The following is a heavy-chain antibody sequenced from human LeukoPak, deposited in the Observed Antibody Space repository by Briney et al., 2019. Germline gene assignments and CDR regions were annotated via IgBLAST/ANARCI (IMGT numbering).Heavy chain of an antibody. Sequence: SVKVSCKASGCTFSSSAITWVRQAPGQGLEWMGRIIPVLNITNYAQKFQGRVTITADTSTSTAYMELSSLRSEETAVYYCARDQGLTAPPPYGLDVWGQGTTVTVSS. J-gene: IGHJ6*02. V-gene: IGHV1-69*04. CDR2: IIPVLNIT. D-gene: IGHD5-18*01. CDR3: ARDQGLTAPPPYGLDV. CDR1: GCTFSSSA.